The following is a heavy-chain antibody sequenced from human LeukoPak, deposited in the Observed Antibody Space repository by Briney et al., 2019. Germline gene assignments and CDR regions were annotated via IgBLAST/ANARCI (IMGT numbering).Heavy chain of an antibody. V-gene: IGHV4-4*09. D-gene: IGHD6-19*01. J-gene: IGHJ4*02. Sequence: SETLSLTCTVSGGSISSYYWSWIRQPPGKGLEWIGYIYTSGSTNYNPSLKSRVTISVDTSKNQFSLKLSSVTAADTAVYYCARDIAVAGRGLFDYWGQGTLVTVSS. CDR2: IYTSGST. CDR1: GGSISSYY. CDR3: ARDIAVAGRGLFDY.